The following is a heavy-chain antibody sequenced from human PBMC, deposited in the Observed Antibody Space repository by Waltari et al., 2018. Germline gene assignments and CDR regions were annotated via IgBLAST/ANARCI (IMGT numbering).Heavy chain of an antibody. J-gene: IGHJ4*01. Sequence: QVQLQESGPGLVKPSETLSLTCTVSGGSISSYYWSWIRQTPGKGLEWIGYSDYIVCTIYTPSLKSRVTISVDTSMYHFSLNLISVTAADTAVYYCSCVPSGCWVSFPFYFLCHVTLVSFSS. CDR2: SDYIVCT. D-gene: IGHD6-13*01. CDR1: GGSISSYY. V-gene: IGHV4-59*01. CDR3: SCVPSGCWVSFPFYF.